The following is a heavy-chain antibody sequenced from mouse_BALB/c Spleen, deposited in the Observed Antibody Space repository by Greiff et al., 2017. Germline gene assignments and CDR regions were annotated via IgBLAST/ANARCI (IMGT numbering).Heavy chain of an antibody. CDR3: ARQLAYYYAMDY. D-gene: IGHD6-1*01. CDR2: IDPANGNT. J-gene: IGHJ4*01. Sequence: VQLKQSGAELVKPGASVKLSCTASGFNIKDTYMHWVKQRPEQGLEWIGRIDPANGNTKYDPKFQGKATITADTSSNTAYLQLSSLTSEDTAVYYCARQLAYYYAMDYWGQGTSVTFSS. V-gene: IGHV14-3*02. CDR1: GFNIKDTY.